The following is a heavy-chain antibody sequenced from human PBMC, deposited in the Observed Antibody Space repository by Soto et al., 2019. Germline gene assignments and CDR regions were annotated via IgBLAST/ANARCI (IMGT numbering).Heavy chain of an antibody. Sequence: RLSCAASGFNFNTYWMHWVRRAPGKGLVWVSRINTDGSSIIYVDSVKGRFTISRDNAKNTLYLQMNNLRAEDTAVYYCVRDPQQIVEAGTIRSHFDLCGRGPLITVYS. CDR1: GFNFNTYW. CDR3: VRDPQQIVEAGTIRSHFDL. J-gene: IGHJ4*02. V-gene: IGHV3-74*01. CDR2: INTDGSSI. D-gene: IGHD1-26*01.